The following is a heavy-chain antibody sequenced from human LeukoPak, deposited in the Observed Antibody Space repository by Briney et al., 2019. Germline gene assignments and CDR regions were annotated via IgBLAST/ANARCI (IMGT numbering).Heavy chain of an antibody. CDR3: ASTPNWNYAMDY. Sequence: GGSLSLSCAASGFTFSDYYMSWIRQAPGKGLEWGSWISSSGSTIYYAHSVKVRFTISRDNAKNSLYLQMNSLRAEDTAVYYCASTPNWNYAMDYCGQGTLVTVSS. D-gene: IGHD1-7*01. CDR1: GFTFSDYY. CDR2: ISSSGSTI. J-gene: IGHJ4*02. V-gene: IGHV3-11*01.